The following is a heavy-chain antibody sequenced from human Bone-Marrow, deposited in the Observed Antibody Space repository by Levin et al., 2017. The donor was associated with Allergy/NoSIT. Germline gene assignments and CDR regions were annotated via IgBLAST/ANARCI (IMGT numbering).Heavy chain of an antibody. CDR1: PGSITSSPYY. Sequence: PGGSLRLSCTASPGSITSSPYYWGWIRQPPGKGPEWIGTVYYSGTTYFNPSLKSRVNISVDTSKSQFSLELESLTAADTAVYYCARLRYGWLYYFDTWGPGTLVTVSS. D-gene: IGHD6-19*01. CDR3: ARLRYGWLYYFDT. V-gene: IGHV4-39*01. CDR2: VYYSGTT. J-gene: IGHJ4*01.